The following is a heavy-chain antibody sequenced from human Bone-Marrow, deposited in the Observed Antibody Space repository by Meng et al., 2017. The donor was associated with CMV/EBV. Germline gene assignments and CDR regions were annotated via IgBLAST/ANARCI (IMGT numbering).Heavy chain of an antibody. CDR1: EYTFTGYY. CDR2: IDPNGGGT. D-gene: IGHD2-2*01. Sequence: ASVKVSCKASEYTFTGYYIHWVRQAPGQGLEWMGWIDPNGGGTNYAQKFQGRVTMTRDTSISTAHMELSRLRSDDTAVYYCARDPGYCDSTNCWGIDPWGQGTLVTVSS. V-gene: IGHV1-2*02. CDR3: ARDPGYCDSTNCWGIDP. J-gene: IGHJ5*02.